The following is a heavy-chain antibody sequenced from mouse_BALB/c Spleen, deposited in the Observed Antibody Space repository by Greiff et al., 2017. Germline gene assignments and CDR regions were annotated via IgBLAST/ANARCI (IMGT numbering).Heavy chain of an antibody. Sequence: QVQLQQPGAELVRPGASVKLSCKASGYTFTSYWINWVKQRPGQGLEWIGNIYPSDSYTNYNQKFKDKATLTVDKSSSTAYMQLSSPTSEDSAVYYCTGYSQAWFADWGQGTLVTVSA. CDR2: IYPSDSYT. J-gene: IGHJ3*01. CDR1: GYTFTSYW. V-gene: IGHV1-69*02. D-gene: IGHD3-1*01. CDR3: TGYSQAWFAD.